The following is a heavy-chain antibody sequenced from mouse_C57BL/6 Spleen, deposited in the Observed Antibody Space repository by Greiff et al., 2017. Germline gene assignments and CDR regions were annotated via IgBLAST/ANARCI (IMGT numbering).Heavy chain of an antibody. CDR1: GYTFTSYW. V-gene: IGHV1-61*01. CDR2: IYPSDSET. J-gene: IGHJ1*03. CDR3: ARTIYDGSYWYFDV. D-gene: IGHD2-3*01. Sequence: QVQLQQSGAELVRPGSSVKLSCKASGYTFTSYWMDWVKQRPGQGLEWIGNIYPSDSETHYNQKFKDKATLTVDKSSSTAYMQLSSLTSEDSAVYYCARTIYDGSYWYFDVWGTGTTVTVSS.